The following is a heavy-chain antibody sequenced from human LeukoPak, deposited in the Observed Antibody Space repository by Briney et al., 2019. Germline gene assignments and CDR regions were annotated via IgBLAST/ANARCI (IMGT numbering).Heavy chain of an antibody. CDR3: ATDVRGLVPYYFDF. V-gene: IGHV4-59*01. D-gene: IGHD3-10*02. Sequence: PSETLSLTCSVSGGSISTNYWSWIRQPPGKGLEWIGYIYYSGSTNYNPSLKSRVTISIDTSKNQLSLQLTSVTAADTAVYYCATDVRGLVPYYFDFWGQGTLVTVSS. CDR1: GGSISTNY. J-gene: IGHJ4*02. CDR2: IYYSGST.